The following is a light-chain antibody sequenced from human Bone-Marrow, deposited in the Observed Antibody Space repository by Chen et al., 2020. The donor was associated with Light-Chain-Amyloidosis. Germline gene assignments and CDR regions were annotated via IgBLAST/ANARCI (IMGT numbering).Light chain of an antibody. CDR2: DDS. J-gene: IGLJ3*02. V-gene: IGLV3-21*02. Sequence: SYVLTQPSPVSVAPGQTATIACGGNNIGSTSVHWYQQTPGQAPLLVVYDDSDRPSGIPERLSGSNSGTTATLKISRVEAGDEADYYCQVWDRSSDRPVFGGGTKLTVL. CDR1: NIGSTS. CDR3: QVWDRSSDRPV.